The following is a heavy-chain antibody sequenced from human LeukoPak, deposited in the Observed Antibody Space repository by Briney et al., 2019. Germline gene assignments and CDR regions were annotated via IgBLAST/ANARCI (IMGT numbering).Heavy chain of an antibody. Sequence: PSETLSLTCTVSGYSISSGYYWGWIRQPPGKGLEWIGSIYHSGSTYYNPSLKSRVTISADTSKNQFSLKLSSVTAADTAVYYCARGTPRKYSGSYPRFDYWGQGTLVTVSS. J-gene: IGHJ4*02. D-gene: IGHD1-26*01. V-gene: IGHV4-38-2*02. CDR3: ARGTPRKYSGSYPRFDY. CDR1: GYSISSGYY. CDR2: IYHSGST.